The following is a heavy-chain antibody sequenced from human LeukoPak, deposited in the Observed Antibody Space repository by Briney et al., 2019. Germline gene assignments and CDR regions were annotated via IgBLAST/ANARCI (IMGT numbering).Heavy chain of an antibody. Sequence: ASVKVSCKASGYTFTSYGISWVRQAPGQGLEWMGWISAYNGNTNYAQKLQGRVTMTTDTSTSTAYMELRSLRSDDTAVYYCARPHDSSGCYPRGNYYFDYWGQGTLVTVSS. CDR3: ARPHDSSGCYPRGNYYFDY. J-gene: IGHJ4*02. V-gene: IGHV1-18*01. CDR2: ISAYNGNT. CDR1: GYTFTSYG. D-gene: IGHD3-22*01.